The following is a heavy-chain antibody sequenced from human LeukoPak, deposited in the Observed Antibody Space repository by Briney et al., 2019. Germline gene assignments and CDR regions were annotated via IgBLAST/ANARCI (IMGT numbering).Heavy chain of an antibody. CDR1: GGSISSGDYY. J-gene: IGHJ6*02. CDR3: ARVPRYYYGMDV. CDR2: IYYSGST. Sequence: SQTLSLTCTVSGGSISSGDYYWSWIRQPPGKGLEWIGYIYYSGSTYYNPSLKSRVTISVDTSKNQFSLKLSSVTAADTAVYYCARVPRYYYGMDVWGQGTTVNVSS. V-gene: IGHV4-30-4*01.